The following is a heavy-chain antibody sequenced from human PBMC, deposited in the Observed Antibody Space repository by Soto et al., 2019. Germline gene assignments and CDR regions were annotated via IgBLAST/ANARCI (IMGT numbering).Heavy chain of an antibody. Sequence: SETLSLTCTVSGGSINSYWWSWIRQPAGKGLEWIGRVYSSGTTDYNPSLNSRATLSVETSKNQFSLKLSSVTAADTAVYYCARDIGSYAYGEGYWGQGIQVTVSS. CDR2: VYSSGTT. D-gene: IGHD3-10*01. CDR3: ARDIGSYAYGEGY. CDR1: GGSINSYW. J-gene: IGHJ4*02. V-gene: IGHV4-4*07.